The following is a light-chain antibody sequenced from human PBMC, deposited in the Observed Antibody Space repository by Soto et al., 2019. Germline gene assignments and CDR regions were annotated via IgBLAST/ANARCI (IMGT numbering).Light chain of an antibody. Sequence: QRVTISCTGSSSNIGAGYHVHWYQQLPGTAPKLLISHNNNRPSGVPDRFSGSKSDSSASLAITGLQAEDEADYYCQSYDSSLSGYVFGTGTKVTVL. CDR1: SSNIGAGYH. CDR3: QSYDSSLSGYV. V-gene: IGLV1-40*01. CDR2: HNN. J-gene: IGLJ1*01.